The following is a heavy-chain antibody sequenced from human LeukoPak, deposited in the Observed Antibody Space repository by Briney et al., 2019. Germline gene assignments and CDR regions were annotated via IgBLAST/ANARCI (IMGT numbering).Heavy chain of an antibody. Sequence: PGGSLRLSCAASGFTFSTYVMNWFRQAPGKGLEWVAVISNDGGNKIYADSVKGRFTISRDNSRNTLFLQMNSLRTEDTAVYYCARDPMADFDYWGQGTLVTVSS. V-gene: IGHV3-30*03. CDR3: ARDPMADFDY. D-gene: IGHD2-8*01. CDR1: GFTFSTYV. CDR2: ISNDGGNK. J-gene: IGHJ4*02.